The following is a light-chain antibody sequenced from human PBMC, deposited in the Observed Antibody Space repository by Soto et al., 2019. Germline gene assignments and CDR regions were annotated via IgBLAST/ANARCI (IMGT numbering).Light chain of an antibody. J-gene: IGKJ4*01. V-gene: IGKV2-28*01. CDR2: LGY. Sequence: IVMTQSPLSLPVTPGEPASISCTSSQSLLHSNGYTYLDWYLQRPGQSPQVLISLGYNRASGVPDRFSGSGSGTDFTLNIMRVEAEDVGVYYCMQALQTPLTFGGGTKLEIK. CDR3: MQALQTPLT. CDR1: QSLLHSNGYTY.